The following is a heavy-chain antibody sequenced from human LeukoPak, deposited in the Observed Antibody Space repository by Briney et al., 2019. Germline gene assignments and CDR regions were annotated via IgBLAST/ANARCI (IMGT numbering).Heavy chain of an antibody. D-gene: IGHD2-15*01. J-gene: IGHJ6*03. CDR3: ARTPGERYCSGGSCYFHYYYMDV. Sequence: GGSLRLSCAASGFTFSDYYMSWIRQAPGKGLEWVSYISSSGSTIYYADSVKGRFTISRDNAKNSLYLQMNSLRAEDTAVYYCARTPGERYCSGGSCYFHYYYMDVWGKGTTVTVS. CDR1: GFTFSDYY. CDR2: ISSSGSTI. V-gene: IGHV3-11*04.